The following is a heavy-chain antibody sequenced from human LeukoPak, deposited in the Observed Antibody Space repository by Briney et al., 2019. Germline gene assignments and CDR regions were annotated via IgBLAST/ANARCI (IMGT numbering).Heavy chain of an antibody. CDR2: INPNNGAT. Sequence: ASVKVSCKASGYTFTGHYMRWVRQAPGQGLEWMGWINPNNGATNYPQKFQGRVTMTRDTSISTAYMELSSLTSDDTAVYYCARGVEMSTIRPIDFWGQGTPVTVSS. D-gene: IGHD5-24*01. V-gene: IGHV1-2*02. CDR3: ARGVEMSTIRPIDF. CDR1: GYTFTGHY. J-gene: IGHJ4*02.